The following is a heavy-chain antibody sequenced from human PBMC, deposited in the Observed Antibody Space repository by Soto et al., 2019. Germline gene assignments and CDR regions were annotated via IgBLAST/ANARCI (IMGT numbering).Heavy chain of an antibody. CDR3: ARGSAHPQKTKTPLRQRFGELTLPTGYYYGMDV. CDR2: IIPIFGTA. D-gene: IGHD3-10*01. V-gene: IGHV1-69*13. CDR1: GGTFSSYA. Sequence: ASVKVSCKASGGTFSSYAISWVRQAPGQGLEWMGGIIPIFGTANYAQKFQGRVTITADESTSTAYMELSSLRSEDTAVYYCARGSAHPQKTKTPLRQRFGELTLPTGYYYGMDVWGQGTTVTVSS. J-gene: IGHJ6*02.